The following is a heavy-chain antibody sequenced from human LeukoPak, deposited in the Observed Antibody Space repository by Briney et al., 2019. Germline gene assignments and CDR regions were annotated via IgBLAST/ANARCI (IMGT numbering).Heavy chain of an antibody. J-gene: IGHJ4*02. Sequence: GGSLRLSCAASGFSFTNYWMNWVRRAPGKGLEWVANIKEDGSEKHYVDSVKGRFAISRDNAKNSLFLQMNSLRVEDTAVYYCARDSGFTAEWGQGTLVTVSS. CDR3: ARDSGFTAE. CDR2: IKEDGSEK. CDR1: GFSFTNYW. V-gene: IGHV3-7*01. D-gene: IGHD6-13*01.